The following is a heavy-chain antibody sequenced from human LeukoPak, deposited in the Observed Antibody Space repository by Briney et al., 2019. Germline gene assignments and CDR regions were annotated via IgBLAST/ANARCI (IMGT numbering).Heavy chain of an antibody. CDR2: IYPGDSDT. Sequence: GESLKISCKGSGYSFTSYWIGWVRQMPGKGLEWMGIIYPGDSDTRYSPSFQGQVTISADKSISTAYLQWSSLKASDTAMYYCARPGTAAADYDYYYGMDVWGQGTTVTVSS. J-gene: IGHJ6*02. CDR3: ARPGTAAADYDYYYGMDV. V-gene: IGHV5-51*01. D-gene: IGHD6-13*01. CDR1: GYSFTSYW.